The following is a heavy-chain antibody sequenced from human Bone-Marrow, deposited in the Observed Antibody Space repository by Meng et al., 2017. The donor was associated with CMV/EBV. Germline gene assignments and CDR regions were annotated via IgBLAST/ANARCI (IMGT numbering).Heavy chain of an antibody. D-gene: IGHD3-22*01. J-gene: IGHJ2*01. Sequence: GESLKISCAASGFTFSSYAMSWVRQAPGKGLEWVSVIYSGGSSTYYADSVKGRFTIYRDNSKNTLYLQMNSLRAEDTAVYYCARGRPVYYYYSSVDWYVDRWGRGTLVTVSS. CDR3: ARGRPVYYYYSSVDWYVDR. CDR2: IYSGGSST. CDR1: GFTFSSYA. V-gene: IGHV3-23*03.